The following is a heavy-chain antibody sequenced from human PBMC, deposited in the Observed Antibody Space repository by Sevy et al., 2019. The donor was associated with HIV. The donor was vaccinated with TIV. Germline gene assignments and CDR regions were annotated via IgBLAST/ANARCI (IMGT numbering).Heavy chain of an antibody. CDR2: ISGGGGNI. V-gene: IGHV3-23*01. Sequence: GGSLRLSCAASGLTFSNYAMSWVRQAPGKGLEWISAISGGGGNIYNAASVQGRFTISRDNSKNTLYLQMNSLTDGDTAVYYWAFHLGDYVWGSYGFDYWGQGTLVTVSS. CDR1: GLTFSNYA. CDR3: AFHLGDYVWGSYGFDY. D-gene: IGHD3-16*01. J-gene: IGHJ4*02.